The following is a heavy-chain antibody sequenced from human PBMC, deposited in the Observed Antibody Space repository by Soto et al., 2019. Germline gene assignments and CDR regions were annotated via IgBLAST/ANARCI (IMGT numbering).Heavy chain of an antibody. Sequence: ASLNVSCKASGYTFTSDAMHWVRQAPGQRLEWMGWINAGNGNTKYSQKFQGRVTITEDTSTDTAYMELSSLRSEDTAVYYCAAYLRYFDWGLFDPWGQGTLVTVSS. CDR2: INAGNGNT. D-gene: IGHD3-9*01. V-gene: IGHV1-3*01. J-gene: IGHJ5*02. CDR1: GYTFTSDA. CDR3: AAYLRYFDWGLFDP.